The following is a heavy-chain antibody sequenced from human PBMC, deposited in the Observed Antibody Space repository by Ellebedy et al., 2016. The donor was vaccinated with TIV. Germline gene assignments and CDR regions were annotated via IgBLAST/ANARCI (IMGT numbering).Heavy chain of an antibody. CDR3: ARLSRVYDSSGYNWFDP. CDR1: GYTFTSYA. V-gene: IGHV1-3*01. J-gene: IGHJ5*02. CDR2: INAGTGNT. Sequence: AASVKVSCKASGYTFTSYAMHWVRQAPGQRLEWMGWINAGTGNTKYSQKFPGRVTITRDTSASTAYMELSSLRSEDTAVYYCARLSRVYDSSGYNWFDPWGQGTLVTVSS. D-gene: IGHD3-22*01.